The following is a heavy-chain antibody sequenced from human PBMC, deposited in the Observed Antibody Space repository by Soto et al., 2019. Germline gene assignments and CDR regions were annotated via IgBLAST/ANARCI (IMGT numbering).Heavy chain of an antibody. Sequence: QVQLQESGPGLVKPSETLSLTCTVSGGSISSYYWSWIRQPAGKGLEWIGRIYTSGSTNYNPSLKSRVTMSVATSKNQFSLKLSSVTAADTSVYYCARDSIAAAGNWFDPWGQGTLVTVSS. D-gene: IGHD6-13*01. CDR3: ARDSIAAAGNWFDP. CDR2: IYTSGST. V-gene: IGHV4-4*07. J-gene: IGHJ5*02. CDR1: GGSISSYY.